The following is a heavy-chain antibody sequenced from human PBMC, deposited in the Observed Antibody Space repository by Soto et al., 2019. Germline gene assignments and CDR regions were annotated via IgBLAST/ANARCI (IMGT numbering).Heavy chain of an antibody. V-gene: IGHV3-30*18. CDR2: ISYDGSNK. Sequence: SLRLSCAASGFTFSSYGMHWVRQAPGKGLEWVAVISYDGSNKYYADSVKGRFTISRDNSKNTLYLQMNSLRAEDTAVYYCAKGMERYIVLMVYGYGMDVWGQGTTVTVSS. CDR3: AKGMERYIVLMVYGYGMDV. CDR1: GFTFSSYG. J-gene: IGHJ6*02. D-gene: IGHD2-8*01.